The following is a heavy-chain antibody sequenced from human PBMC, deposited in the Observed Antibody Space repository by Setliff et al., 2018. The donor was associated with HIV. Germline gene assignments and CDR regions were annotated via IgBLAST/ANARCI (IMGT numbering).Heavy chain of an antibody. Sequence: PGGSLRLSCAASGFTFSSHQMSWVRQAPGKGLEWVSTISGSGGLTFYADSVKGRFTISRDNSKNTLYLQMNSLRAEDTVVYYCAKGHYSSGDSKQNGFDMWGQGTMVTVSS. CDR2: ISGSGGLT. V-gene: IGHV3-23*01. J-gene: IGHJ3*02. CDR3: AKGHYSSGDSKQNGFDM. D-gene: IGHD3-22*01. CDR1: GFTFSSHQ.